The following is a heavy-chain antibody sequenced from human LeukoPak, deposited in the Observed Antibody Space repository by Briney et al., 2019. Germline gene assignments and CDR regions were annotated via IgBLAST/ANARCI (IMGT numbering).Heavy chain of an antibody. J-gene: IGHJ4*02. CDR2: ISGSGGST. CDR1: GFTFSSYA. CDR3: AKDHFYGDYSRNCFDY. V-gene: IGHV3-23*01. Sequence: GGSLRLSCAASGFTFSSYAMSWLRQAPGKGLEWVSAISGSGGSTYYADSVKGRFTISRDNSKNTLYLQMNSLRAEDTAVYYCAKDHFYGDYSRNCFDYWGQGTLVTVSS. D-gene: IGHD4-17*01.